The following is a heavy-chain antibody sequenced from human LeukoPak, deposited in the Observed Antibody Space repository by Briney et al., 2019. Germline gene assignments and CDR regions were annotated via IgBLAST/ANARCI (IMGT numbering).Heavy chain of an antibody. V-gene: IGHV4-31*03. CDR2: IYYSGST. D-gene: IGHD5-18*01. CDR3: ARAKTHTAMVIS. J-gene: IGHJ4*02. CDR1: GGSISSGGYY. Sequence: PSETLSLTCTVSGGSISSGGYYWSWIRQHPGKGLEWIGYIYYSGSTYYNPSLKSRVTISVDTSKNQFSLKLSSVTAADTAVYYCARAKTHTAMVISWGQGTLVTVSS.